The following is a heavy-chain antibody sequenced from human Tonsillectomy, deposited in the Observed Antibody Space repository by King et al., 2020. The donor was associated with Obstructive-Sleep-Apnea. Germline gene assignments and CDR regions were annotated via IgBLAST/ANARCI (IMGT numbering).Heavy chain of an antibody. CDR1: GFTFSSYA. V-gene: IGHV3-30*04. CDR3: AREGRREFDY. D-gene: IGHD6-6*01. CDR2: ISYDGSNK. Sequence: VQLVESGGGVVQPGRSLRLSCAASGFTFSSYAMHWVRQAPGKGLEWGAVISYDGSNKYYADSVKGRFTISRDNSKNSLYLQMNSLRAEDTAVYYCAREGRREFDYWGQGTLVTVSS. J-gene: IGHJ4*02.